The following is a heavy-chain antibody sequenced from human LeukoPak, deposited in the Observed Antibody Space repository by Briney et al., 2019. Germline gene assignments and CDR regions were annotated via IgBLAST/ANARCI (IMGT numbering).Heavy chain of an antibody. D-gene: IGHD1-14*01. CDR1: GFTFSSYA. CDR2: ISGSGGST. J-gene: IGHJ4*02. Sequence: VGSLRLSCAASGFTFSSYAMSWVRQAPGKGLEWVTAISGSGGSTYYADSVKGRFTTSRDNSKNTLYLQMNSLRAEDTAVYCCAKRNPVGCFDYWGQGTLVTVSS. V-gene: IGHV3-23*01. CDR3: AKRNPVGCFDY.